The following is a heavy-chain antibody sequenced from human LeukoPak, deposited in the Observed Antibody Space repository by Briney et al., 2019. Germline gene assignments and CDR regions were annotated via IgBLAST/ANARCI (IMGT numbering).Heavy chain of an antibody. Sequence: GGSLRLSCAASGFTFSSYDMNWVRQAPGKGLEWISYISSSSSSMSYADSVKGRFTISRDNATNSLYLQMNSLRVEDTAVYYCVRDVRTTSVSGDYWGQGALVTVSS. V-gene: IGHV3-48*01. CDR2: ISSSSSSM. CDR1: GFTFSSYD. CDR3: VRDVRTTSVSGDY. D-gene: IGHD1-7*01. J-gene: IGHJ4*02.